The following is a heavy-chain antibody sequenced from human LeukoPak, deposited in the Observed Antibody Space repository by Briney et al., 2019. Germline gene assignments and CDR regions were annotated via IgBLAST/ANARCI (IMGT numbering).Heavy chain of an antibody. Sequence: ASVKVSCKASGYTFNSYGISWVRQAPGQGLEWMGWISVYNGNTNYAQKLQGRVTMTTDTSTSTAYMEVSRLRSDDTAAYYCARGNHAAAGNHDAFDIWGQGTMVTVSS. CDR3: ARGNHAAAGNHDAFDI. CDR2: ISVYNGNT. D-gene: IGHD6-13*01. J-gene: IGHJ3*02. V-gene: IGHV1-18*01. CDR1: GYTFNSYG.